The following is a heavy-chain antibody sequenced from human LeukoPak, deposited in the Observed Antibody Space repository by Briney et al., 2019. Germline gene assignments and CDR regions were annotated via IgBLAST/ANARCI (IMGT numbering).Heavy chain of an antibody. CDR1: GGSISGYY. CDR3: ARYSSGWQYYFDY. Sequence: PLETLSLSCTVSGGSISGYYWSWIRHPPGKGLEWIGYIYYSGSTNYNPSLKSRVTISVDTSKNQFSLKLSSVTAADTAVYYCARYSSGWQYYFDYWGQGTLVTVSS. J-gene: IGHJ4*02. D-gene: IGHD6-19*01. V-gene: IGHV4-59*08. CDR2: IYYSGST.